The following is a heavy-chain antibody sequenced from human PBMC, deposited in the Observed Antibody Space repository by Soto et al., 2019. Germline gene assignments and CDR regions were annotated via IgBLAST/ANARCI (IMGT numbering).Heavy chain of an antibody. Sequence: SETLSLTCTVSGGSISTYYWIWIRQAPGKGLEWIGYILYSGSTNYNPSLSSRVTMSLDTSKNQFSLKLSSVTTADMAVYYCARGGGTGNWFDPWGQGTLVTVCS. D-gene: IGHD7-27*01. CDR1: GGSISTYY. V-gene: IGHV4-59*01. J-gene: IGHJ5*02. CDR3: ARGGGTGNWFDP. CDR2: ILYSGST.